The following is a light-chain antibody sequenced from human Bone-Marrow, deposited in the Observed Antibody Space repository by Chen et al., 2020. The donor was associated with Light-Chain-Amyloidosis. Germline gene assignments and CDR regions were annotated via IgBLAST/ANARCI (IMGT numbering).Light chain of an antibody. CDR2: GSS. V-gene: IGKV3-20*01. J-gene: IGKJ4*01. Sequence: EIVLTQSPGTLSLSPGEGANLSCRASQTISSNYLTWYQQKFGQAPRLLIYGSSSSATGIPDRFTGSGSGTDFTLTIHSLEPEYFAMYYCQQYGTSPLTFGGGTKVEIK. CDR1: QTISSNY. CDR3: QQYGTSPLT.